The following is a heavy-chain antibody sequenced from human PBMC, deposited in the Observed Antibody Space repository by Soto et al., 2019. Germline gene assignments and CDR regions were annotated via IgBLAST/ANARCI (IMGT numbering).Heavy chain of an antibody. J-gene: IGHJ6*03. CDR2: ISAYNGNT. Sequence: ASVKVSCKASGYTFTSYGISWVRQAPGQGLEWMGWISAYNGNTNYAQKLQGRVTMTTDTSTSTAYMELRSLRSDDTAVYYCARDFGHYDLWSCSYYYYMDVWGKGTTVTVSS. CDR3: ARDFGHYDLWSCSYYYYMDV. CDR1: GYTFTSYG. D-gene: IGHD3-3*01. V-gene: IGHV1-18*01.